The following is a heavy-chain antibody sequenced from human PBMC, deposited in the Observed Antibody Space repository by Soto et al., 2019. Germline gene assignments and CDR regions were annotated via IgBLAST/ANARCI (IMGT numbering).Heavy chain of an antibody. V-gene: IGHV3-66*01. CDR2: IYSDGST. CDR1: GFTVNSNY. D-gene: IGHD3-9*01. CDR3: ATLTKYDILTGFYPC. J-gene: IGHJ4*02. Sequence: EVQLVESGGGLVQPGGSLRLSCAASGFTVNSNYMSWVRQAPGKGLEWVSVIYSDGSTYYADYVKGRFIISRDNSNNTLYFQMNSLRAEDTAVYYCATLTKYDILTGFYPCWGQGTLVTVSS.